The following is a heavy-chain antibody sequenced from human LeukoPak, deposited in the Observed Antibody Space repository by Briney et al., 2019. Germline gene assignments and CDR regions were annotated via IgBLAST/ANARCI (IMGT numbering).Heavy chain of an antibody. CDR2: IYYSGST. V-gene: IGHV4-30-4*08. J-gene: IGHJ4*02. D-gene: IGHD3-3*01. Sequence: PSQTLSLTCTVSGGSISSGDYYWSWIRQPPGKGLEWIGYIYYSGSTYYNPSLKSRVTISVDTSKNQFSLKLSSVTAADTAVYYCARGSSTIFGVVTYTPYFDYWGQGTLVTVPS. CDR3: ARGSSTIFGVVTYTPYFDY. CDR1: GGSISSGDYY.